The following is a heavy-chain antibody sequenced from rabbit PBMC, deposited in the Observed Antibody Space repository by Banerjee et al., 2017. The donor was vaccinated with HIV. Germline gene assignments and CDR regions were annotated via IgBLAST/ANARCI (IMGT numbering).Heavy chain of an antibody. CDR2: INTSSGNA. CDR3: ARDSSYVGANWLDL. J-gene: IGHJ5*01. V-gene: IGHV1S45*01. CDR1: GFSFSNRCV. D-gene: IGHD8-1*01. Sequence: QEQLEESGGDLVKPEGSLTITCTASGFSFSNRCVMCWVRQTPGKGLEWIACINTSSGNAVYANWAKGRFTISKTSSTTVTLQMTSLTAADTATYFCARDSSYVGANWLDLWGQGTLVTVS.